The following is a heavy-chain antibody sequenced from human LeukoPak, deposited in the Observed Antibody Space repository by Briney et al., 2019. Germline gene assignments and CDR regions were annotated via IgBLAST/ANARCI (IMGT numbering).Heavy chain of an antibody. V-gene: IGHV1-24*01. CDR3: AAPGPSCGGDCYDI. D-gene: IGHD2-21*02. Sequence: ASVKVSCKVSGYTLTELSMHWVRQAPGKGLEWMGGFDPEDGETIYAQKFQGRVTMTEDASTDTAYMELSSLRSEDTAVYYCAAPGPSCGGDCYDIWGQGTMVTVSS. CDR1: GYTLTELS. CDR2: FDPEDGET. J-gene: IGHJ3*02.